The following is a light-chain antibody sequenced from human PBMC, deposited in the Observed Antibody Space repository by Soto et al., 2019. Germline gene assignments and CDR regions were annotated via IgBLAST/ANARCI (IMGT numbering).Light chain of an antibody. CDR1: QSVSTR. J-gene: IGKJ5*01. Sequence: IVLTQSPATLSLSPGEGATLSCRASQSVSTRLAWYQQKPGQAPRHLIYDISTRAPGIPARFSGSGSATDFTISISSLEPDDFAIYHCQQRSHWPPVTFGQGTRLEI. CDR2: DIS. V-gene: IGKV3-11*01. CDR3: QQRSHWPPVT.